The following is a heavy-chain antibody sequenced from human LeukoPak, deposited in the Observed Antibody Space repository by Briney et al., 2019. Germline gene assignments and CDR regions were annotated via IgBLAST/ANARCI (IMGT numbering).Heavy chain of an antibody. D-gene: IGHD5-12*01. CDR1: GFTFSNYG. J-gene: IGHJ4*02. Sequence: GGTLRLSCAASGFTFSNYGMSSVRQAPGKGLEWVSAISGSGGSTYYADSVKGRFTISRDNSKNTLYLQMNSLRAEDTAVYYCAKGGYSGYDFDYWGQGTLVTVSS. V-gene: IGHV3-23*01. CDR2: ISGSGGST. CDR3: AKGGYSGYDFDY.